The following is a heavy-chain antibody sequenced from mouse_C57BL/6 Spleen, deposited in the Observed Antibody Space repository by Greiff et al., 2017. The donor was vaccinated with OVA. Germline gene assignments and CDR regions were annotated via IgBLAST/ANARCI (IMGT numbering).Heavy chain of an antibody. CDR3: ARVGKGYFDV. CDR1: GYAFSSYW. D-gene: IGHD1-3*01. V-gene: IGHV1-80*01. CDR2: IYPGDGDT. Sequence: QVQLQQSGAELVKPGASVKISCKASGYAFSSYWMNRVKQRPGKGLEWIGQIYPGDGDTNYNGKFKGKATLTADKSSSTAYMQLSSLTSEDSAVYFCARVGKGYFDVWGTGTTVTVSS. J-gene: IGHJ1*03.